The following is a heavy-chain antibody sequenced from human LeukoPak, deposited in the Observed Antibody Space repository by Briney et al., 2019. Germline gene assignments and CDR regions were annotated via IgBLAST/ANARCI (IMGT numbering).Heavy chain of an antibody. V-gene: IGHV4-59*08. D-gene: IGHD3-10*01. CDR3: ARLGYYGSGSYYRPNLEDYYYGMDV. CDR1: GGSISSYY. CDR2: IYYSGST. J-gene: IGHJ6*02. Sequence: SETLSLTCTVSGGSISSYYWSWIWQPPGKGLEWIGYIYYSGSTNYNPSLKSRVTISVDTSKNQFSLKLSSVTAADTAVYYCARLGYYGSGSYYRPNLEDYYYGMDVWGQGTTVTVSS.